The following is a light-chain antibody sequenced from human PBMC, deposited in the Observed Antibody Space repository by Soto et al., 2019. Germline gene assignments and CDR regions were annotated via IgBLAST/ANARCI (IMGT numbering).Light chain of an antibody. V-gene: IGKV3-11*01. J-gene: IGKJ4*01. CDR3: QQRSNWPPLT. Sequence: EIVLTQSPATLSLSPGERATLSCRASQSVSSYLAWYQQKPGQAPRLLISDASNRATGIPARFSGSGSGTDYTLTISSIQPEDVAVYYCQQRSNWPPLTFGGGTKVEIK. CDR2: DAS. CDR1: QSVSSY.